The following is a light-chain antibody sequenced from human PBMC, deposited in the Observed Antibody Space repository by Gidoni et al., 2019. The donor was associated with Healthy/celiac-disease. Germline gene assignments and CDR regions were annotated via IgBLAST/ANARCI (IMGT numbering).Light chain of an antibody. J-gene: IGKJ2*01. Sequence: DIQMTHSPSTLSASVGDRVTITCRASQSISSWLAWYQQKPGKAPKLLIYKASSLESGVPSRFSGSGSGTEFTLTISSLQPDDVATYYCQQYNSYTFGQGTKLEIK. CDR2: KAS. V-gene: IGKV1-5*03. CDR1: QSISSW. CDR3: QQYNSYT.